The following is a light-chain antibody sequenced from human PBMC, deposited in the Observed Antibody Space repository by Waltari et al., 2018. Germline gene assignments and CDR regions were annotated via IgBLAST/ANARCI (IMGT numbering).Light chain of an antibody. CDR3: QQRTNWPIT. Sequence: EIVMTQSPATLSVSPGERATLSCRASQSVGSNLAWYQQKPGQAPRLLISGASTRATGIPASFSGSGSGTEFTLTITSLQSEDFAVYYCQQRTNWPITFGQGTRLEIK. V-gene: IGKV3-15*01. CDR2: GAS. J-gene: IGKJ5*01. CDR1: QSVGSN.